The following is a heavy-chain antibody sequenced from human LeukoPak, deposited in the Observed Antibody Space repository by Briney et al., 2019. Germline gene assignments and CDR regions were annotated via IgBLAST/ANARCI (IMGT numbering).Heavy chain of an antibody. CDR1: GGTFSSYG. Sequence: ASVKVSCKAFGGTFSSYGISWVRQAPGQGLEWMGGIIPIFGTANYAQKFQGRVTITADESTSTAYMELSSLRAEDTAVYYCARGPDSSGYNSEYSFEYWGQGTLVTVSS. CDR3: ARGPDSSGYNSEYSFEY. V-gene: IGHV1-69*13. CDR2: IIPIFGTA. J-gene: IGHJ4*02. D-gene: IGHD3-22*01.